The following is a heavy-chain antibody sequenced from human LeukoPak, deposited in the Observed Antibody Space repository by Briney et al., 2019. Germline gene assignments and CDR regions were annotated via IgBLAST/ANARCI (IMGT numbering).Heavy chain of an antibody. V-gene: IGHV4-59*01. D-gene: IGHD3-22*01. Sequence: TSSETLSLTCTVSGGSISTYYWSWIRQPPGKGLEWVGYFYYSGSTNYNPFLKSRVTMSVDTSKNHFSLKLSSVTAADTAVYYCARGKYYYDSSGPECWFDPWGQGTLVTVSS. CDR2: FYYSGST. J-gene: IGHJ5*02. CDR1: GGSISTYY. CDR3: ARGKYYYDSSGPECWFDP.